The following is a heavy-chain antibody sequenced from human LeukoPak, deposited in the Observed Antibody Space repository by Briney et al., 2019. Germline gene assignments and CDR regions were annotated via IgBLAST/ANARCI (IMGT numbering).Heavy chain of an antibody. J-gene: IGHJ4*01. CDR2: IWYDGSNK. CDR1: GFTFSSYG. D-gene: IGHD6-6*01. CDR3: PRTSQLESSYSVQYY. V-gene: IGHV3-33*01. Sequence: GGSLRLSCAASGFTFSSYGIHWVRQAPGKGPEWVAVIWYDGSNKYYADSVKGRFTISRDNSKNTLYLQMNSLRAEDTAVYYCPRTSQLESSYSVQYYWGPGTLVTVSS.